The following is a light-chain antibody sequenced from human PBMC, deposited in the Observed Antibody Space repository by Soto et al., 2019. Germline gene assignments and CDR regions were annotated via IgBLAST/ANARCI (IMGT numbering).Light chain of an antibody. V-gene: IGKV3-20*01. J-gene: IGKJ4*01. Sequence: EIVLTQSPATLSLSPGDRATLSCRASQSVSNNFLAWYQQKPGQAPRLLLYGASTRAIGIPDRFSGSGSGTDFTLTINRLEPEDFAVYYCQHYDTSPPLTFGGGTKVEVK. CDR2: GAS. CDR1: QSVSNNF. CDR3: QHYDTSPPLT.